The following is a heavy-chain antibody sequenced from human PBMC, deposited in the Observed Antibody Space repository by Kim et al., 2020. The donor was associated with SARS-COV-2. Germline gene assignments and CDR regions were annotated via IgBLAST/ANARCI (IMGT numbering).Heavy chain of an antibody. CDR1: GFTFSSYG. V-gene: IGHV3-33*01. CDR2: IWYDGSNK. D-gene: IGHD3-10*01. Sequence: GGSLRLSCAASGFTFSSYGMHWVRQAPGKGLEWVAVIWYDGSNKYYADSVKGRFTISRDNSKNTLYLQMNSLRAEDTAVYYCARAHMVRGVIITAYFDYWGQGTLVTVSS. J-gene: IGHJ4*02. CDR3: ARAHMVRGVIITAYFDY.